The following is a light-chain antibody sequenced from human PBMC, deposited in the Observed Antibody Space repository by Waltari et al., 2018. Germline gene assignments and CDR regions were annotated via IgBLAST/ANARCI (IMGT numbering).Light chain of an antibody. CDR3: QHYLRLPVT. J-gene: IGKJ1*01. CDR2: AAS. V-gene: IGKV3-20*01. Sequence: EIVLTHSPGPLSLSPGERATLSCRASQSISRTLVWYQKKPGQAPRLLIYAASTRATGIPDRFSGSGSGTDFSLTISRLEPEDFAVYYCQHYLRLPVTFGQGTKVEIK. CDR1: QSISRT.